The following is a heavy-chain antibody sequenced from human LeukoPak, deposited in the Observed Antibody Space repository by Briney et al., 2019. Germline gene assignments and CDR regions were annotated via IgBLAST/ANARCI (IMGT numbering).Heavy chain of an antibody. CDR3: ARIGTDFWSGSFDY. J-gene: IGHJ4*02. Sequence: PSETLSLTCAVSGYSIPIGYYWGWFRQPPGKGLEWIGSIHHSGITYYNPSLKSRVTISVATSKNQFSLNLSSVTAADTAVYYCARIGTDFWSGSFDYWGQGSLVTVSS. CDR2: IHHSGIT. V-gene: IGHV4-38-2*01. CDR1: GYSIPIGYY. D-gene: IGHD3-3*01.